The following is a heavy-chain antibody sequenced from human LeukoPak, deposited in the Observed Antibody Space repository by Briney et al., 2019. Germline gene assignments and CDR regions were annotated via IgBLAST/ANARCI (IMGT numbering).Heavy chain of an antibody. V-gene: IGHV4-39*01. CDR1: GGSVTTTSYH. CDR3: ARHGGEEWFGELLHYYYGMDV. D-gene: IGHD3-10*01. Sequence: PSETLSLTCSVSGGSVTTTSYHWAWVRQPPGKGLEWIGNLYNSGYSYYNPSLKSRVTISVDTSKNQFSLKLSSVTAADTAVYYCARHGGEEWFGELLHYYYGMDVWGQGTTVTVSS. J-gene: IGHJ6*02. CDR2: LYNSGYS.